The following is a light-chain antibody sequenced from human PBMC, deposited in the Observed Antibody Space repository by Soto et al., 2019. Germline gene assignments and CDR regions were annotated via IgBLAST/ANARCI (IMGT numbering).Light chain of an antibody. CDR2: MAS. J-gene: IGKJ1*01. V-gene: IGKV1-5*03. CDR3: QQYNVYWT. CDR1: QSINIW. Sequence: DIQMTQSPSTLSASVGDRVTITCRASQSINIWMAWYQQKPGRAPKLLIYMASTLEKGVPSRFSGSGSGTEFTLTISSLQPDDFATYYCQQYNVYWTFGQGTKVDNK.